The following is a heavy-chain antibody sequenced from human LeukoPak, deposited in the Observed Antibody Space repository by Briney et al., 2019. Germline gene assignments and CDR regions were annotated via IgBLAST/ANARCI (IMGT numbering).Heavy chain of an antibody. D-gene: IGHD2-2*01. V-gene: IGHV3-7*01. J-gene: IGHJ3*02. CDR1: GFTFSSYW. CDR3: ARGFAVVVPAAIFDAFDI. CDR2: IKQDGSEK. Sequence: GGSLRLSCAAFGFTFSSYWMSWVRQAPGKGLEWVANIKQDGSEKYYVDSVKGRFTISRDNAKKSLYLHMNSLRAEDTAVYYCARGFAVVVPAAIFDAFDIWGQGTMVTVSS.